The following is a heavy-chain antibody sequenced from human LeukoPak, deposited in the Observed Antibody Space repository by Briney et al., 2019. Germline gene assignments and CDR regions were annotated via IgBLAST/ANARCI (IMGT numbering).Heavy chain of an antibody. CDR1: GFNFNTYW. CDR3: ARGVSGSYYRIFY. Sequence: GGSLRLSCAASGFNFNTYWMSWVRQAPGKGLEWVANIKQDGSEKFYGDSMKGRFTISRDNSKNSLYLQVNSLRAEDTAVYYCARGVSGSYYRIFYWGQGTLVTVSS. D-gene: IGHD3-10*01. J-gene: IGHJ4*02. CDR2: IKQDGSEK. V-gene: IGHV3-7*01.